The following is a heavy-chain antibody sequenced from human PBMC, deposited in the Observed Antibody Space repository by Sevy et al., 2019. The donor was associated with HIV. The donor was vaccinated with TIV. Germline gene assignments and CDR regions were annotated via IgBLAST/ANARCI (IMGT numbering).Heavy chain of an antibody. CDR3: ARGYSQYYYDSSGYYPSDY. CDR2: IIPIFGTA. Sequence: ASVKVSCKASGGTFSSYAISWVRQAPGQGLEWMGGIIPIFGTANYAQKFQGRVTITADKSTGTAYMELSSLRSEDTAVYYCARGYSQYYYDSSGYYPSDYWGQGTLVTVSS. V-gene: IGHV1-69*06. D-gene: IGHD3-22*01. CDR1: GGTFSSYA. J-gene: IGHJ4*02.